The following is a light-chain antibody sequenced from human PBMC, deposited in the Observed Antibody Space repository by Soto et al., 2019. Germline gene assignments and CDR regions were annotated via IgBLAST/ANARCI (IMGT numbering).Light chain of an antibody. CDR1: QSVSSN. J-gene: IGKJ4*01. Sequence: EVVMTQSPATLSVSLGDRATLSCRASQSVSSNLAWYQQKPGQAPRLLIYGASTRATGIPARFSGSGSGTEFTLTISSLQSEDFALYFCQHYANWPLTFGGGTKV. CDR2: GAS. V-gene: IGKV3-15*01. CDR3: QHYANWPLT.